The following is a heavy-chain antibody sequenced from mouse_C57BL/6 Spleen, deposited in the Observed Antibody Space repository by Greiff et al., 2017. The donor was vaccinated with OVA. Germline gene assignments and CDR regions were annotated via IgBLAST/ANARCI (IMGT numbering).Heavy chain of an antibody. J-gene: IGHJ3*01. CDR1: GYTFTDYE. CDR2: IDPETGGT. V-gene: IGHV1-15*01. Sequence: VQLVESGAELVRPGASVTLSCKASGYTFTDYEMHWVKQTPVHGLEWIGAIDPETGGTAYNQKFKGKAILTADKSSSTAYVELRSLTSEDSAVYYCTRDGSSPAWFAYWGQGTLVTVSA. CDR3: TRDGSSPAWFAY. D-gene: IGHD1-1*01.